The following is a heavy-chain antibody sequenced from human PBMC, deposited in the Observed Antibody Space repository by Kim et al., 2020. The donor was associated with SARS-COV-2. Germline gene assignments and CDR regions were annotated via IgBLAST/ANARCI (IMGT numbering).Heavy chain of an antibody. CDR3: ARDQGGGPDY. CDR2: T. D-gene: IGHD3-16*01. J-gene: IGHJ4*02. V-gene: IGHV4-31*02. Sequence: TSSNPSRKSRVTISVDTSNNQFSLKLSSVTAADPAVYYCARDQGGGPDYWGQGTLVTVSS.